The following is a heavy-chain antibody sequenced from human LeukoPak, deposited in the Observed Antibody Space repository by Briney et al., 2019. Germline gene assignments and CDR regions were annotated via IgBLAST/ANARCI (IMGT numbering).Heavy chain of an antibody. V-gene: IGHV3-74*01. CDR3: ATSRSFDH. Sequence: PGGSLRLSCAATGFTFSSYWTHWVRQAPGKGLVWVSRINSDGNITSYADSVKGRFTISRDNAKNTLYLQMNSLRGEDTAVYYCATSRSFDHWGQGTLVTVSS. CDR2: INSDGNIT. CDR1: GFTFSSYW. J-gene: IGHJ4*02. D-gene: IGHD2-2*01.